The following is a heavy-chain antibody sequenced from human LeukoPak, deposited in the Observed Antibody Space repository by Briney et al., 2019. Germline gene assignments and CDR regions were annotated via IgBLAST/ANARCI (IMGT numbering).Heavy chain of an antibody. J-gene: IGHJ4*02. D-gene: IGHD5-18*01. CDR2: ISGSGGST. CDR1: GFTFSSYA. Sequence: EPGGSLRLSCAASGFTFSSYAMSWVRQAPGKGLEWVSAISGSGGSTYYADSVKGRFTISRDNSKNTLYLQMNSLRAEDTAVYYCAKGIRYSYGHFDYWGQGTLVTVSS. CDR3: AKGIRYSYGHFDY. V-gene: IGHV3-23*01.